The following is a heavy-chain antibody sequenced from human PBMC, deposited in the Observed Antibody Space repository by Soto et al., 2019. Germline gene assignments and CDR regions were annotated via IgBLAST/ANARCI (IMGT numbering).Heavy chain of an antibody. D-gene: IGHD2-15*01. V-gene: IGHV4-61*01. J-gene: IGHJ5*02. CDR3: AREDCSGGSCYQNWFDP. CDR1: GGSVSSGSYY. Sequence: QVQLQESGPGLVKPSETLSLTCTVSGGSVSSGSYYWSWIRQPPGKGLEWIGYIYYSGGTNYNPSLKSRVTISVDTSKNQFSLKLSSVTAADTAVYYCAREDCSGGSCYQNWFDPWGQGTLVTVSS. CDR2: IYYSGGT.